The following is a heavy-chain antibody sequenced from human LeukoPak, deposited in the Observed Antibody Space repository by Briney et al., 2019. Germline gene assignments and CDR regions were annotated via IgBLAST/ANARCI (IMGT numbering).Heavy chain of an antibody. D-gene: IGHD3-3*01. V-gene: IGHV1-69*13. CDR3: ARGPIFGVFPLTHNWFDP. J-gene: IGHJ5*02. CDR1: GGTFSSYA. CDR2: IIPIFGTA. Sequence: SVKVSCKASGGTFSSYAISWVRQAPGQGLEWMGGIIPIFGTANYAQKFQGRVTITADESTSTAYMELSSLRSEDTAVYYCARGPIFGVFPLTHNWFDPWGQGTLVTVSS.